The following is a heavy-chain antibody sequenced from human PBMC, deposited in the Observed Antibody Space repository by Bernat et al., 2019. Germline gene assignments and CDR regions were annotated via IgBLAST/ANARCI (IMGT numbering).Heavy chain of an antibody. Sequence: EVQLLESGGVLVQPGGSLRLSCAASGFTFSSYAMSWVRQAPGKGLEWVSGISGSGGSTYYADSVKGRFTISRDNSKNTLYLQMNSLRAEDTAVYYCAKALESGPNGYYVDYWGQGTLVTVSS. CDR2: ISGSGGST. D-gene: IGHD2-15*01. V-gene: IGHV3-23*01. CDR1: GFTFSSYA. CDR3: AKALESGPNGYYVDY. J-gene: IGHJ4*02.